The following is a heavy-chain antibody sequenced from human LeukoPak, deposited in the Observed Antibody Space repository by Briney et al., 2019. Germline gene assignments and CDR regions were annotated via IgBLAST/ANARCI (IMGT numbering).Heavy chain of an antibody. V-gene: IGHV1-24*01. CDR1: GYTLTELS. J-gene: IGHJ4*02. D-gene: IGHD3-10*01. Sequence: ASVKVSCKVSGYTLTELSMHWVRQAPGKGLEWMGGFDPEDGETIYAQKFQGRVTMTEDTSTDTAYMELSSLRSEDTAVYYCAKDLYRMVRGVNVDYWGQGTLVTVSS. CDR2: FDPEDGET. CDR3: AKDLYRMVRGVNVDY.